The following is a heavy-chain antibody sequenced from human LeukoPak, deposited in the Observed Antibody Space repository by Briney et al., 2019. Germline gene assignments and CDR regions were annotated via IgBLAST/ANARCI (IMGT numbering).Heavy chain of an antibody. V-gene: IGHV3-30*18. J-gene: IGHJ6*02. CDR1: GFTFSDYG. Sequence: QPGRSLRLSCAASGFTFSDYGMHWVRQAPGKGLEWVAVISYDGSNKYYADSVKGRFTISRDNSKNTLYLQMNSLRAEDTAVYYCAKDAHGGYYYYYGMDVWGQGTTVTVSS. CDR3: AKDAHGGYYYYYGMDV. CDR2: ISYDGSNK.